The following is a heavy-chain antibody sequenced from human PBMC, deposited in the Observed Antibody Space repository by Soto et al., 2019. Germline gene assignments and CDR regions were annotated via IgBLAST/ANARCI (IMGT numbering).Heavy chain of an antibody. D-gene: IGHD3-22*01. Sequence: GGSLRLSCVASGFTFSDYYMSWIRQAPGKGLEWVSYISSSGSTIYYADSVKGRFYISRDNSKNTVSLHMNSLRAEDTAVYYCACSLYYYDSSGYYLGQGTLVTVSS. CDR3: ACSLYYYDSSGYY. CDR2: ISSSGSTI. J-gene: IGHJ4*02. V-gene: IGHV3-11*01. CDR1: GFTFSDYY.